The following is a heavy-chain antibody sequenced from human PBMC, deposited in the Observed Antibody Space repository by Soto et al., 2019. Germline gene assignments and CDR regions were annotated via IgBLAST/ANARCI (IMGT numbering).Heavy chain of an antibody. J-gene: IGHJ4*02. V-gene: IGHV3-15*07. CDR3: VFGATSFDY. CDR2: IKSNTDGGTT. D-gene: IGHD1-26*01. Sequence: SVSNAWMNWGRQAPGKGLEWVGRIKSNTDGGTTDFAAPVKGRFTISRDDSKNMLYLQMNSLKTEDTAVYYCVFGATSFDYWGQGTLVTVSS. CDR1: SVSNAW.